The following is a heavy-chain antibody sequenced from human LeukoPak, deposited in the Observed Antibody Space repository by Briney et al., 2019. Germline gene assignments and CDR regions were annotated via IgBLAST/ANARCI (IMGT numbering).Heavy chain of an antibody. CDR2: IYHSGST. J-gene: IGHJ4*02. V-gene: IGHV4-4*02. CDR1: GGSISSSNW. D-gene: IGHD6-19*01. Sequence: SETLSLTCAVSGGSISSSNWWSWVRQPPGKGLEWIGEIYHSGSTNYNPPLKSRVTISVDKSKNQFSLKLSSVTAADTAVYYCARVVAVADDFDYWGQGTLVTVSS. CDR3: ARVVAVADDFDY.